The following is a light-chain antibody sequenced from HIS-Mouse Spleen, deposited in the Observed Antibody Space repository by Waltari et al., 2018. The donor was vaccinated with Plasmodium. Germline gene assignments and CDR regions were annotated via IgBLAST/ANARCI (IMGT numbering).Light chain of an antibody. V-gene: IGLV3-25*03. CDR1: ALPTQY. CDR2: KDS. Sequence: SYELTQPPPVSVSPGQTARITCSGDALPTQYAYWYQQKPGQAPVLVIYKDSERPSGIPERFSGSSSGTTVTLTISGVQAEDEADYYCQSADSSGTYRVFGGGTKLTVL. CDR3: QSADSSGTYRV. J-gene: IGLJ2*01.